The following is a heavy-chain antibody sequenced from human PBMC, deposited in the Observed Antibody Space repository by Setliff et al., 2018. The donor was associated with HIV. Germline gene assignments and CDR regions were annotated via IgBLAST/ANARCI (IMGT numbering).Heavy chain of an antibody. V-gene: IGHV4-59*01. D-gene: IGHD3-22*01. CDR1: GFTFSTYP. J-gene: IGHJ4*02. Sequence: AWGSLRLSCAASGFTFSTYPMNWVRQAPGKGLEWIGYIYYSGSTNYNPSLKSRVTISVDTSKNQFSLKLSSVTAADTAVYYCAREGYDSSGYFVVLWGQGTLVTVSS. CDR3: AREGYDSSGYFVVL. CDR2: IYYSGST.